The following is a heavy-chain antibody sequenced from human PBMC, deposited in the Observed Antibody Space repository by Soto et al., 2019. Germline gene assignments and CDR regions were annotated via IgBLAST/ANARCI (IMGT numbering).Heavy chain of an antibody. D-gene: IGHD4-17*01. J-gene: IGHJ4*02. CDR3: AKDGGADYGDYLFDY. CDR2: ISWNSGSI. CDR1: GFTFDDYA. V-gene: IGHV3-9*01. Sequence: GGSLRLSCAASGFTFDDYAMHWVRQAPGKGLEWVSGISWNSGSIGYADSVKGRFTISRDNAKNSLYLQMNSLRAEDTALYYCAKDGGADYGDYLFDYWGQGTLVTVSS.